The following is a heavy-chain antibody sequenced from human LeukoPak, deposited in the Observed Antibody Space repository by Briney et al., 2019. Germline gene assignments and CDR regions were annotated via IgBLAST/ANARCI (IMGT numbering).Heavy chain of an antibody. CDR1: RFTFSNYV. V-gene: IGHV3-30*18. CDR3: AKESQNDGDYSLDY. J-gene: IGHJ4*02. Sequence: GGSLRLSCAASRFTFSNYVMHWVRQAPGKGLEWVAVISYDGSDKYYADSVKGRFTISRDNSKNTLYLQMNSLRAEDTAVYYCAKESQNDGDYSLDYWGQGTLVTVSS. CDR2: ISYDGSDK. D-gene: IGHD4-17*01.